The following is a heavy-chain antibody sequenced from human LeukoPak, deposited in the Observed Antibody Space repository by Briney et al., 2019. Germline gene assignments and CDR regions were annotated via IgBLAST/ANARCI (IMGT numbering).Heavy chain of an antibody. CDR2: VNSDGSHT. D-gene: IGHD4-17*01. CDR3: ARVAHDYVDSGPDY. CDR1: GFVFGSYW. Sequence: PRGSLRLSCAASGFVFGSYWMHWVRQAPGKGLVWVSRVNSDGSHTTYADSVKGRFTISRDNAKKMVYLEMHSLRAGDTAIYYCARVAHDYVDSGPDYWGQGTLVSVST. V-gene: IGHV3-74*01. J-gene: IGHJ4*02.